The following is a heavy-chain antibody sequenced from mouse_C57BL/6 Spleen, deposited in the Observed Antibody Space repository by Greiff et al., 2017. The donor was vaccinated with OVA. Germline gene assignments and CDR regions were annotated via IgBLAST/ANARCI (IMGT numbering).Heavy chain of an antibody. CDR1: GYSFTDYN. V-gene: IGHV1-39*01. J-gene: IGHJ3*01. CDR3: AIGYGYRRFAY. Sequence: VQLKQSGPELVKPGASVKISCKASGYSFTDYNMNWVKQSPGKSLEWIGVINPNYGTTSYNQKFKGKATMTVDQSSSTAYMQHNSLISEDSAVYYCAIGYGYRRFAYWGQGTLVTVSA. D-gene: IGHD2-2*01. CDR2: INPNYGTT.